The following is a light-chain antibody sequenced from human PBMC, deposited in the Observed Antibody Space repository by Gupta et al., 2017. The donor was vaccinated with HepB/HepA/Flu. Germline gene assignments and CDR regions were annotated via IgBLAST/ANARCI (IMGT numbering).Light chain of an antibody. CDR3: QQRSSWPLT. CDR2: DTS. Sequence: ENVLTQSPATLSLSPGERATLSCRPSQSVRSYLVWYQQKPGQAPRLLIYDTSNRATGIPARFSGSGSATDFTLTISSLEPEDFAVYYCQQRSSWPLTFGEGTKVEIK. V-gene: IGKV3-11*01. CDR1: QSVRSY. J-gene: IGKJ4*01.